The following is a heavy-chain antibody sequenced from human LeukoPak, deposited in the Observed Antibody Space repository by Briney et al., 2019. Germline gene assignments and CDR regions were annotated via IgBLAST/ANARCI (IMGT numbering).Heavy chain of an antibody. V-gene: IGHV3-30*03. D-gene: IGHD6-13*01. CDR3: ARAASSWVPDAFDI. J-gene: IGHJ3*02. CDR1: GFTFNSYA. Sequence: PGGSLRLSCAASGFTFNSYAMHWVRQAPGKVLEWVAVILYDGSNKYYADSVKGRFTISRDNAKNSLYLQMNSLRAEDTALYYCARAASSWVPDAFDIWGQGTMVTVSS. CDR2: ILYDGSNK.